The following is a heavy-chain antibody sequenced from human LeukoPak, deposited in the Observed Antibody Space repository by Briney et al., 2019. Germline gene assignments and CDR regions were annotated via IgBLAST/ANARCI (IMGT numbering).Heavy chain of an antibody. CDR3: AKDISGSGSYYNDY. D-gene: IGHD3-10*01. Sequence: GGSLRLSCAASGYTFSSYSINWVRQAPGKGLEWVSSISVRSNYIYYADSVRGRFRISRDDARDSLYLQMNSLRAEDTALYYCAKDISGSGSYYNDYWGQGTLVTVSS. CDR1: GYTFSSYS. J-gene: IGHJ4*02. CDR2: ISVRSNYI. V-gene: IGHV3-21*04.